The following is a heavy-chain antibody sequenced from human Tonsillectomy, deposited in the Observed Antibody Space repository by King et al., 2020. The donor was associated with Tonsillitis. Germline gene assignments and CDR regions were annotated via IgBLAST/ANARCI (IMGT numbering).Heavy chain of an antibody. Sequence: VQLVESGGGVVQPGRSLRLSCAASGFTFSSYAMHWVRQAPGKGLEWVAVISYDGSNKYYADSVKGRFPISRDNSKNTLYLQMNSLRAEDTAVYYCARGGVWSGYFWYWGQGTLVTVSS. V-gene: IGHV3-30-3*01. CDR3: ARGGVWSGYFWY. CDR1: GFTFSSYA. D-gene: IGHD3-3*01. CDR2: ISYDGSNK. J-gene: IGHJ4*02.